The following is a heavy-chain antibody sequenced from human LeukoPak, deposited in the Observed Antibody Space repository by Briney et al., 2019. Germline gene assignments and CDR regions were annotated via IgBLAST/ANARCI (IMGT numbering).Heavy chain of an antibody. CDR1: GFRFSDYS. V-gene: IGHV3-23*01. CDR3: AKRGVVIRGILVIGYHQEAYHYDF. J-gene: IGHJ4*02. D-gene: IGHD3-10*01. CDR2: ISERGGGT. Sequence: PGGSLRLSCAASGFRFSDYSMNWVRQAPGKGLEWVSYISERGGGTMYADSVKGRFTISRDTSLNTLYLQMNNLRAEDTAVYFCAKRGVVIRGILVIGYHQEAYHYDFWGRGVMVTVSS.